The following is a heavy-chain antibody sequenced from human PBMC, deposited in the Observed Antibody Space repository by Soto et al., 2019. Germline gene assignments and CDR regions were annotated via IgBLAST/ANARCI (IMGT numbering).Heavy chain of an antibody. J-gene: IGHJ6*04. D-gene: IGHD3-3*01. Sequence: PVGSLRLSCAASGFTFSSYGMHWVRQAPGKGLEWVAVISYDGSNKYYADSVKGRFTISRDNSKNTLYLQMNSLRAEDTAVYYCAKEYLITIFGLVKNGFWGKGTTVTRLL. CDR1: GFTFSSYG. V-gene: IGHV3-30*18. CDR3: AKEYLITIFGLVKNGF. CDR2: ISYDGSNK.